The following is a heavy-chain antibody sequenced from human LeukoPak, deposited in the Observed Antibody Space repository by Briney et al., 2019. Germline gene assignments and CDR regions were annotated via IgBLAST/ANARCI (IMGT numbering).Heavy chain of an antibody. J-gene: IGHJ6*03. CDR3: ARKGIGSSRYQNMDV. V-gene: IGHV3-23*01. Sequence: GRSLRLSCAASGFTFSSYAMSWVRQAPGKGPEWVSTISIDGGRTYYADSVKGRFTVSRDPSKNTLYLQMNSLRAEDTAVYYCARKGIGSSRYQNMDVWGKGTTVTVSS. CDR1: GFTFSSYA. CDR2: ISIDGGRT. D-gene: IGHD6-25*01.